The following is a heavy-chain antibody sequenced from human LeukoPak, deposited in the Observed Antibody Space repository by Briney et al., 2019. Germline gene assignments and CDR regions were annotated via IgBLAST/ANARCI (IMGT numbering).Heavy chain of an antibody. D-gene: IGHD6-19*01. J-gene: IGHJ5*02. CDR2: IRSEVYSYAT. CDR1: GFTFSDSA. V-gene: IGHV3-73*01. CDR3: TRLFYNSGFHDP. Sequence: GGSLRLSCAASGFTFSDSAMHWVRQASGKGLEGIGRIRSEVYSYATAYGASVKGRFTISRDDSKNTAYLQMNSLKTEDTAVYYCTRLFYNSGFHDPWGQGTLVTVSS.